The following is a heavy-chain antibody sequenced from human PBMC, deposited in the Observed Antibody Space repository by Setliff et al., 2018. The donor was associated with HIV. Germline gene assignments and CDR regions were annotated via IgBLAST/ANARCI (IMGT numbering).Heavy chain of an antibody. D-gene: IGHD2-8*01. Sequence: GGSLRLSCAASGFTFSSYGIHWVRQAPGKGLEWVAVISYDTTTTTYADSVKGRFSISRDNAKNTLYLQMNGLRGEDTAVYYCARGQSCTNGVCYQYWGQGTLVTVSS. J-gene: IGHJ4*02. CDR2: ISYDTTTT. V-gene: IGHV3-30*03. CDR1: GFTFSSYG. CDR3: ARGQSCTNGVCYQY.